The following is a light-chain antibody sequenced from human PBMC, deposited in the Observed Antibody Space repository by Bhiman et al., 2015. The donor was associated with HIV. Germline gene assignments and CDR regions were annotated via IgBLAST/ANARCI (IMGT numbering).Light chain of an antibody. CDR2: EDN. CDR1: SDVGGYNY. Sequence: LTQPASVSGSPGQSITISCTGTSSDVGGYNYVSWYQQRPDSAPTTVIYEDNQRPSGVPDRFSGSIDSSSNSASLTISGLKTDDEADYYCQSYDDNNLAVFGGGTKLTVL. J-gene: IGLJ3*02. CDR3: QSYDDNNLAV. V-gene: IGLV6-57*02.